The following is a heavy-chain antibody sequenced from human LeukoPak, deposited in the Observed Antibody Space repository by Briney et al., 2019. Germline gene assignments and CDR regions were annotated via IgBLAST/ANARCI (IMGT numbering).Heavy chain of an antibody. CDR3: ARLGVWFGELFDWFDP. CDR2: INHSGST. V-gene: IGHV4-34*01. CDR1: GGSFSGYY. Sequence: PSETLSLTCAVYGGSFSGYYWSWIRQPPGKGLEWIGEINHSGSTNYNPSLKSRVTISVDTSKNQFSLKLSSVTAADTAVYYCARLGVWFGELFDWFDPWGQGTLVTVSS. J-gene: IGHJ5*02. D-gene: IGHD3-10*01.